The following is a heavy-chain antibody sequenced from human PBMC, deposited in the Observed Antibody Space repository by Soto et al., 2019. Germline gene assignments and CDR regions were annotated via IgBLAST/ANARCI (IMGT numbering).Heavy chain of an antibody. CDR1: GFIFSSHW. CDR2: IKPDGSDK. D-gene: IGHD3-22*01. Sequence: EVQLVQSGGGLVQPGGSLRLSCGASGFIFSSHWMTWVRQAPGKGLEWVADIKPDGSDKHYVDSVKGRFTISRDNAKNSLYLQMNSLRAEDTAVYYCASGGTMIVVVTGPDAFDIWGQGTMVTVSS. J-gene: IGHJ3*02. V-gene: IGHV3-7*01. CDR3: ASGGTMIVVVTGPDAFDI.